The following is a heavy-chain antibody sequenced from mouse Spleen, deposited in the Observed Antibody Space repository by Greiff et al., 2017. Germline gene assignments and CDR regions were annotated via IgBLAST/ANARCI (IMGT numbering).Heavy chain of an antibody. CDR1: GYTFTDYY. CDR3: AGNYGSSYGAMDY. J-gene: IGHJ4*01. D-gene: IGHD1-1*01. V-gene: IGHV1-75*01. CDR2: IFPGSGST. Sequence: VQLQQSGPELVKPGASVKISCKASGYTFTDYYINWVKQRPGQGLEWIGWIFPGSGSTYYNEKFKGKATLTVDKSSSTAYMLLSSLTSEDSAVYFCAGNYGSSYGAMDYWGQGTSVTVSS.